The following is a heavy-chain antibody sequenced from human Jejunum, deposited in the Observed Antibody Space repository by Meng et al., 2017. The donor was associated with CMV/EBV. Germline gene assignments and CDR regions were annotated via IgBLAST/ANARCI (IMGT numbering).Heavy chain of an antibody. J-gene: IGHJ4*02. Sequence: SNYAIHWVRQAPGKGLEWVSSISGSSAYILYADSVKGRFTISRDNAKNSLVLRMNSLRGEDTAVYYCARPQTTFYHATSKSAFDLWGPGTLVTVSS. CDR2: ISGSSAYI. CDR1: SNYA. V-gene: IGHV3-21*01. CDR3: ARPQTTFYHATSKSAFDL. D-gene: IGHD2-15*01.